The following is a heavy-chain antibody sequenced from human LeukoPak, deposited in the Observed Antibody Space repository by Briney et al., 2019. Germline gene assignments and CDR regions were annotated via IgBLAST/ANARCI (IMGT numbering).Heavy chain of an antibody. Sequence: PSQTLSLTCTVSGGSISSGSYYWSWIRQPAGKGLEWIGRIYTSGSTNYNPSLKSRVTISVDTSKNQFSLKLSSVTAADTAVYYCVRKYGTITMTHFDIWGQGTMVTVSS. CDR2: IYTSGST. J-gene: IGHJ3*02. V-gene: IGHV4-61*02. CDR3: VRKYGTITMTHFDI. D-gene: IGHD3-22*01. CDR1: GGSISSGSYY.